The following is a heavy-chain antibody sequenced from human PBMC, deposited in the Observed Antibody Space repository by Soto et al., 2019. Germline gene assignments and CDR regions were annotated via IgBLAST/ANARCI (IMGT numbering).Heavy chain of an antibody. J-gene: IGHJ1*01. CDR3: AKADHSSGWYGSFQH. V-gene: IGHV3-23*01. D-gene: IGHD6-19*01. Sequence: PGGSLRLSCAASGFTFSSYAMSWVRQAPGKGLEWVSAISGSGGSTYYADSVKGRFTISRDNSKNTLYLQMNSLRAEDTAVYYCAKADHSSGWYGSFQHWGQGTLVTVSS. CDR2: ISGSGGST. CDR1: GFTFSSYA.